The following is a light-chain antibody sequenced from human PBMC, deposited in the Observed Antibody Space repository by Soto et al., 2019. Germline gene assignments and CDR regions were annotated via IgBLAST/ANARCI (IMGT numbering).Light chain of an antibody. J-gene: IGKJ1*01. CDR3: QQFGSSGT. CDR2: GAS. CDR1: QSVSNNY. Sequence: LSLSPGTLSMTPGERETLHCRASQSVSNNYLAWYQQKPGRAPRLLIDGASNRATGIPDRFSGSGSGTDFTLTISRVEPEDFAVYYCQQFGSSGTLGQGTKVDI. V-gene: IGKV3-20*01.